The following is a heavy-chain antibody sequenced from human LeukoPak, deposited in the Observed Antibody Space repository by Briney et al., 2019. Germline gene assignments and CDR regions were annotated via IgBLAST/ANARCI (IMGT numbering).Heavy chain of an antibody. V-gene: IGHV4-59*01. CDR2: IYYSGST. CDR1: GGSINSYY. CDR3: ARIGIKYNTSGWWFDP. J-gene: IGHJ5*02. D-gene: IGHD1-14*01. Sequence: SETLSLTCTVSGGSINSYYWSWIRQPPGKGLEWIGYIYYSGSTNYNPSLKSRVTISVDTSKNQFSLKLSSVTAADTAVYYCARIGIKYNTSGWWFDPWGQGALVTVSS.